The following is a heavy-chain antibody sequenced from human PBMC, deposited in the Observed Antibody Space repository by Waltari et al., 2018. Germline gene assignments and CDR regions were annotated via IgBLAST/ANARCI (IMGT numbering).Heavy chain of an antibody. D-gene: IGHD4-17*01. Sequence: QLQLQESGPGLVKPSETLSLTCTVSGGSISSSSYYWGWIRQPPGKGLEWIGSIYYSGSTDYTPSLKSRVTSSVDTSRNLFTLKLSAVTAADTAMYCCAREYGDYPVIYYGMDVWGQGTTVTVSS. J-gene: IGHJ6*02. CDR3: AREYGDYPVIYYGMDV. CDR2: IYYSGST. V-gene: IGHV4-39*07. CDR1: GGSISSSSYY.